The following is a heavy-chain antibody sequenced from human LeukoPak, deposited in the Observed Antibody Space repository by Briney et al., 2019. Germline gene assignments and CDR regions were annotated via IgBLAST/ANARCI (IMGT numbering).Heavy chain of an antibody. D-gene: IGHD2-2*02. CDR1: GYTFTTYD. V-gene: IGHV1-8*03. CDR2: MNPNSGNT. CDR3: GRGHPVVPAAIPDY. Sequence: ASVKVSCKASGYTFTTYDINWVRQATGQGLEWMGWMNPNSGNTGYAQKFEGRVTITRNTSISTAYMELSSLRSDDTAVYYCGRGHPVVPAAIPDYWGQGTLVTVSS. J-gene: IGHJ4*02.